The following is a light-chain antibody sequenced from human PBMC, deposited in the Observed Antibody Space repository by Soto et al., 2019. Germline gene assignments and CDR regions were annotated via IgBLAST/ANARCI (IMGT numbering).Light chain of an antibody. J-gene: IGKJ5*01. V-gene: IGKV3D-15*01. Sequence: EIVMRQSPATLSVSPGERATLSCRASQSVSSKLAWYQQKPGQAPRLLIFGASYRATGIPDRFSGTGSETDFTLTISRLEPEDFAVYYCQQFNKWPVITFGQGTRLEIK. CDR2: GAS. CDR1: QSVSSK. CDR3: QQFNKWPVIT.